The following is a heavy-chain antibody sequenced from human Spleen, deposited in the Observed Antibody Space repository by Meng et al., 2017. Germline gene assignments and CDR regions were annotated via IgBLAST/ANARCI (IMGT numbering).Heavy chain of an antibody. J-gene: IGHJ4*02. CDR2: INNDGNNT. Sequence: GESLKISCAASGLTFSSYWMHWVRQAPGKGLVWVSRINNDGNNTRCADSVKGRFTISRDNAKNTLYLQMNSLRAEDTAVYYCASPDFWSGYSVVYWGQGTLVTVSS. V-gene: IGHV3-74*01. CDR1: GLTFSSYW. D-gene: IGHD3-3*01. CDR3: ASPDFWSGYSVVY.